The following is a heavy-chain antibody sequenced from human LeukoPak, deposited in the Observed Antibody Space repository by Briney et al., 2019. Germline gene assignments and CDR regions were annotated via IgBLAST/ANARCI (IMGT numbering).Heavy chain of an antibody. CDR2: INTSGST. CDR1: GGSISSYY. V-gene: IGHV4-4*07. CDR3: ARVRRFIQWDLLDAFDI. Sequence: PSETLSLTCTVSGGSISSYYCSWFRQPAGKGLEWIGRINTSGSTNYNPSLKNRVIMSVDTSKNQFSLKLSSVTAAGTAVYYCARVRRFIQWDLLDAFDIWGQGTMVTISS. D-gene: IGHD1-26*01. J-gene: IGHJ3*02.